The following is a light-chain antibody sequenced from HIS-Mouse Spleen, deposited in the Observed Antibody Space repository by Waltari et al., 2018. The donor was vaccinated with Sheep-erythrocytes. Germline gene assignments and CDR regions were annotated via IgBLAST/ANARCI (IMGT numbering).Light chain of an antibody. CDR3: CSYAGSYNHV. Sequence: QSALTQPRSVSGSPGQSVTISCTGTSSDVGGYNYVSWYQQHPGKAPKRMIYDVSKRPSGVPDRFSGSKSGNTASLTISGLQAEDEADYYRCSYAGSYNHVFATGTKVTVL. CDR2: DVS. V-gene: IGLV2-11*01. J-gene: IGLJ1*01. CDR1: SSDVGGYNY.